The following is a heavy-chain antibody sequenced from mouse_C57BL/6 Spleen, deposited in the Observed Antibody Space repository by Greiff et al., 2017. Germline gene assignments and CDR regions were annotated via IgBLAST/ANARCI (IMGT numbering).Heavy chain of an antibody. Sequence: QVQLQQSGPELVKPGASVKISCKASGYAFSSSWMNWVKQRPGKGLEWIGRIYPGDGDTNYNGKFKGKATLTADKSSSTAYMQLSSLTSEDSAVYFCAREGWIYYDYDYYAMDYWGQGTSVTVSS. CDR3: AREGWIYYDYDYYAMDY. D-gene: IGHD2-4*01. J-gene: IGHJ4*01. CDR1: GYAFSSSW. V-gene: IGHV1-82*01. CDR2: IYPGDGDT.